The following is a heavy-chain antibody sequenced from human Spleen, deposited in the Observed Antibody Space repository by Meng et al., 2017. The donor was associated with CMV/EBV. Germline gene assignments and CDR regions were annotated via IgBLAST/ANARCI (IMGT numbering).Heavy chain of an antibody. D-gene: IGHD2-2*01. CDR1: GYTSIAYY. J-gene: IGHJ3*02. Sequence: ASVKVSCKASGYTSIAYYMHWVRQAPGQSLEWLGIINPSGGRTTYAQSFQGRVTMTGDTSTSTVSMELSSLRSEDTAVYYCARADCSRTACYAVPFDIWGQGTLVTVSS. V-gene: IGHV1-46*01. CDR2: INPSGGRT. CDR3: ARADCSRTACYAVPFDI.